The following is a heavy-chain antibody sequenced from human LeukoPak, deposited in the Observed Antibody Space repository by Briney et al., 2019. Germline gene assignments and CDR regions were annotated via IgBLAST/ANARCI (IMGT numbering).Heavy chain of an antibody. V-gene: IGHV3-53*01. CDR2: IYSGGNT. CDR3: TRDTPGIAASVSGG. Sequence: PGGSLRLSCTASGFSVSHNYMNWVRQAPGKGLVWVALIYSGGNTHYADSVKGRFTISRDNSKNTLYLQMSSLRVEDTAVYYCTRDTPGIAASVSGGWGQGTLVTVSS. D-gene: IGHD6-13*01. CDR1: GFSVSHNY. J-gene: IGHJ4*02.